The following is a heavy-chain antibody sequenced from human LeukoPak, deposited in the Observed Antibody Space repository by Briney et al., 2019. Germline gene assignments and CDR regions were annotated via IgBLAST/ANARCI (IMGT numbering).Heavy chain of an antibody. CDR2: INWNGGST. D-gene: IGHD5-18*01. J-gene: IGHJ4*02. V-gene: IGHV3-20*04. CDR1: GFTFDDYG. Sequence: PGGSLRLSCAASGFTFDDYGMSWVRQAPGKGLEWVSGINWNGGSTGYADSVKGRFTISRDNAKNSLYLQMNSLRAEDTALYYCARGGYSYGRQPFDYWGQGTLVTVSS. CDR3: ARGGYSYGRQPFDY.